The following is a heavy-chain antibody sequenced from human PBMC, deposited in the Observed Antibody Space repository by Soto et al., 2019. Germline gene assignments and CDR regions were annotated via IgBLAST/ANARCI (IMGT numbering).Heavy chain of an antibody. J-gene: IGHJ4*02. CDR1: GFTFSSYA. CDR2: ISYDGSNK. V-gene: IGHV3-30-3*01. D-gene: IGHD6-25*01. CDR3: ARDTHRIAAGGSFDY. Sequence: GGSLRLSCAASGFTFSSYAMHWVRQAPGKGLEWVAVISYDGSNKYYADSVKGRFTISRDNSKNTLYLQMNSLRAEDTAVYYCARDTHRIAAGGSFDYWGQGTLVTVSS.